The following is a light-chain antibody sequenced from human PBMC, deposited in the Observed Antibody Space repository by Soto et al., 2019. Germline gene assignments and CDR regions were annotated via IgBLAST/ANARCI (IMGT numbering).Light chain of an antibody. V-gene: IGKV1-39*01. J-gene: IGKJ4*01. CDR1: ETISDY. CDR3: QQTFSNLLS. CDR2: SAS. Sequence: IPMTQSPSSLSASVGDRVTITCRSSETISDYLNWYQHKPGEAPKVLISSASTLRGGVPSRFIGTGSGTDFTLTISSLQPEDVATYYCQQTFSNLLSFGGGTKVEI.